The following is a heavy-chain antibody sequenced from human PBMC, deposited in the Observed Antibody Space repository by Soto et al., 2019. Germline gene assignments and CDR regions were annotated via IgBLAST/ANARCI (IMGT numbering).Heavy chain of an antibody. J-gene: IGHJ6*02. CDR1: GYTFTGYY. CDR2: INPNSGGT. D-gene: IGHD3-3*01. V-gene: IGHV1-2*02. CDR3: ASPSALQYYDFWSGPNPLRNYYYGMDV. Sequence: DSGKVSCKASGYTFTGYYMHCVRQAPGQVLEWMGWINPNSGGTNYAQKFQGRVTMTRDTSISTAYMELSRLRSDDTAVYYCASPSALQYYDFWSGPNPLRNYYYGMDVWGQGTTVTVSS.